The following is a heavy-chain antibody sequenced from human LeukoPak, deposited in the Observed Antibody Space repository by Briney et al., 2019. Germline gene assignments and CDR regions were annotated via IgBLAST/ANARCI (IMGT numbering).Heavy chain of an antibody. CDR2: IYYSGSI. CDR3: VRNTLGHYDAFDI. CDR1: GGSISGYY. V-gene: IGHV4-59*01. J-gene: IGHJ3*02. D-gene: IGHD1/OR15-1a*01. Sequence: SETLSLTCTVSGGSISGYYWSWIRQPPGKGLEWIGYIYYSGSINYNSSLKSRVAISVDTSRNQFSLKLSSMTAADTAVYYCVRNTLGHYDAFDIWGQGTMVTVSS.